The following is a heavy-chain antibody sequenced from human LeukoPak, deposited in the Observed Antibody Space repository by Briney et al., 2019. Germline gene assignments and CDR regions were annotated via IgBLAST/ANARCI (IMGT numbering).Heavy chain of an antibody. J-gene: IGHJ5*02. CDR1: GFTFSDYY. D-gene: IGHD1-26*01. V-gene: IGHV3-11*04. Sequence: GGSLRLSCAASGFTFSDYYLSWIRQAPGKGLEWVSYISSTSSTIYYADSVKGRFTISRDNAKNSLYLQMNSLRAEDTALYYCARDSGSRGWFDPWGQGTLVTVSS. CDR2: ISSTSSTI. CDR3: ARDSGSRGWFDP.